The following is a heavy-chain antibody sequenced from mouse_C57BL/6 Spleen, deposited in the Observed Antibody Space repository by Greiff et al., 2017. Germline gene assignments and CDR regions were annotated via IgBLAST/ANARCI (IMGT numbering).Heavy chain of an antibody. D-gene: IGHD2-4*01. Sequence: QVQLKQSGAELVRPGTSVKVSCKASGYAFTNYLIEWVKQRPGQGLEWIGVINPGSGGTNYNEKFKGKATLTADKTSSTAYMQLSSLTSEDSAVYFCARADYDYDEGFAYWGQGTLFTVSA. CDR2: INPGSGGT. V-gene: IGHV1-54*01. J-gene: IGHJ3*01. CDR1: GYAFTNYL. CDR3: ARADYDYDEGFAY.